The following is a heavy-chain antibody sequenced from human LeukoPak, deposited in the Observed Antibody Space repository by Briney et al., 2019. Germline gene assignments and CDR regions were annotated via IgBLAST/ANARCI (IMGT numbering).Heavy chain of an antibody. CDR1: GFTFSSYS. D-gene: IGHD3-9*01. Sequence: KTGGSLRLSCAASGFTFSSYSMNWVRQAPGKGLEWVSSISSSSSYIYYADSVKGPFTISRDNAKNSLYLQMNSLRAEDTAVYYCARDCLVGFDYWGQGTLVTVSS. J-gene: IGHJ4*02. CDR2: ISSSSSYI. V-gene: IGHV3-21*01. CDR3: ARDCLVGFDY.